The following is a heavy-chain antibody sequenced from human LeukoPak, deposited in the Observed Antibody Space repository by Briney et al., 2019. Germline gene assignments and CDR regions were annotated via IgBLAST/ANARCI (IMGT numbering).Heavy chain of an antibody. V-gene: IGHV3-30-3*01. CDR2: ISYDGSNK. CDR1: GFTFSSYA. Sequence: GGSLRLSCAASGFTFSSYAMHWVRQAPGKGLEWVAVISYDGSNKYYADSVKGRFTISRDNSKNTLYLQMNSLRSEDTAVYYCARDMSYYDFWSGSPTYYYYGMDVWGQGTTVTVSS. CDR3: ARDMSYYDFWSGSPTYYYYGMDV. J-gene: IGHJ6*02. D-gene: IGHD3-3*01.